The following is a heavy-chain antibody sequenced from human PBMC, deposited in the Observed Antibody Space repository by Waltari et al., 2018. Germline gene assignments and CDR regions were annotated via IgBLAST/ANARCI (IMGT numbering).Heavy chain of an antibody. D-gene: IGHD3-10*01. Sequence: QVQLVESGGGVVQPGRSLRLSCAASGFTFSSYAMHWVRQAPGKGLEWVAVISYDGSNKYYADSVKGRFTISRDNSKNTLYLQMNSLRAEDTAVYYCARATMVRGIGMDVWGQGTTVTVSS. CDR2: ISYDGSNK. J-gene: IGHJ6*02. V-gene: IGHV3-30-3*01. CDR3: ARATMVRGIGMDV. CDR1: GFTFSSYA.